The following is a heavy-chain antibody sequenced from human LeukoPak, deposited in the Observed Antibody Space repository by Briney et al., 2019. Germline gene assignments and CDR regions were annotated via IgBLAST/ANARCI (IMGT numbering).Heavy chain of an antibody. D-gene: IGHD3-10*01. CDR2: IYHSGSV. V-gene: IGHV4-59*01. J-gene: IGHJ4*02. Sequence: SETLSLTCTVSGGSISNYYWSWIRQPPGKGLEWIGYIYHSGSVNYNPSLKSRVTISVDTTNNQFSLKLDSVTAADTAVYYCARGGGFGSPPAYWGQGTLVTVSS. CDR3: ARGGGFGSPPAY. CDR1: GGSISNYY.